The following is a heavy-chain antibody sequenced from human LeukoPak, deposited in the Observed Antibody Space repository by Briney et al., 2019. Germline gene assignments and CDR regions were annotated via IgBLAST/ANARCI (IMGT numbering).Heavy chain of an antibody. Sequence: SETLSLTCAVYGGSFSGYYWSWIRQPPGKGLEWIGEINHSGSTNYNPSLKSRVTISVDTSKNQFSLKLSSVTAADTAVYCCALTYYYDSRSDYWGQGTLVTVSS. CDR2: INHSGST. J-gene: IGHJ4*02. CDR1: GGSFSGYY. D-gene: IGHD3-22*01. CDR3: ALTYYYDSRSDY. V-gene: IGHV4-34*01.